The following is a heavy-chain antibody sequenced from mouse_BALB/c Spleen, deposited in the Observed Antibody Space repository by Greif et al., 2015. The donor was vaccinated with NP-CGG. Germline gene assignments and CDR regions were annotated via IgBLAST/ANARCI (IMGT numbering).Heavy chain of an antibody. J-gene: IGHJ3*01. CDR3: ARAWFAY. CDR2: ISSGSGNT. CDR1: GFTFSSYT. V-gene: IGHV5-9*03. Sequence: DVKLVESGGGLVKPGGSLKLSCAASGFTFSSYTMSWVRQTPEKRLEWVATISSGSGNTYYPDSVKGRFTISRDNAKNNLYLQMSSLRSEDTALYYCARAWFAYWGQGTLVTVSA.